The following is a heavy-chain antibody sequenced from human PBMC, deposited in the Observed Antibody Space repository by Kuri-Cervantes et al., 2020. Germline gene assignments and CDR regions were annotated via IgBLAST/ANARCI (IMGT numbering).Heavy chain of an antibody. J-gene: IGHJ4*02. V-gene: IGHV4-31*03. CDR2: IYYSGST. Sequence: SETLSLACTVSGGSISSVSYYWSWIRQHPGKGLEWIGYIYYSGSTYYNPSLKSRVAISVDTSKNQFSLKRNSVTAADTAVYFCARVRSVNNFWSGRYFFDSWGQGTLVTVSS. D-gene: IGHD3-3*01. CDR1: GGSISSVSYY. CDR3: ARVRSVNNFWSGRYFFDS.